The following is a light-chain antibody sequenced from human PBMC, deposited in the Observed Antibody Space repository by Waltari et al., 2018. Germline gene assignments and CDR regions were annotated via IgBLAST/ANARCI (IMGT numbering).Light chain of an antibody. J-gene: IGKJ5*01. CDR1: QSVSDY. CDR3: QQRSNWPIS. Sequence: ERATLSCRASQSVSDYLAWYQQKPGQAPRLLISAASNRATGIPARFSGSGSGTDFTLTISSLEPEDFAFYYCQQRSNWPISFGQGTRLEIK. V-gene: IGKV3-11*01. CDR2: AAS.